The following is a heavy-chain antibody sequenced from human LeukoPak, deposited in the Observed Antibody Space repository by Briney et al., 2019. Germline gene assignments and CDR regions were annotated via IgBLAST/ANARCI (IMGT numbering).Heavy chain of an antibody. CDR2: ISGSGGST. V-gene: IGHV3-23*01. J-gene: IGHJ4*02. D-gene: IGHD2-15*01. CDR1: GFTFSSYA. CDR3: AKAWYCSGGSRYGGFDY. Sequence: GGSLRLSCAASGFTFSSYAMSWVRQAPGKGLEWVSAISGSGGSTYYADSVKGRFTISRDNSKNTLYLQMNSLRAEDTAVYYCAKAWYCSGGSRYGGFDYWGQGTLVTVSS.